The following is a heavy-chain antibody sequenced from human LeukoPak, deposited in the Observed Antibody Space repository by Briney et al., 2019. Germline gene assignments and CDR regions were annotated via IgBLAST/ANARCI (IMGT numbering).Heavy chain of an antibody. CDR3: ARVGPSYFFDY. Sequence: SQTLSLTCTVSGGSISSGGYYWSWIRQHPGKGLQWIGYIFYDGITYYNPSLKSRVTISVDTSKNHLYLKLGSVTAADTAVYYCARVGPSYFFDYWGQGTLVTVSS. J-gene: IGHJ4*02. CDR1: GGSISSGGYY. V-gene: IGHV4-31*03. D-gene: IGHD1-26*01. CDR2: IFYDGIT.